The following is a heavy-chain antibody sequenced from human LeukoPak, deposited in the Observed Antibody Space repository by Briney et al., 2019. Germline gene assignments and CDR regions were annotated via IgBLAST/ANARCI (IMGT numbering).Heavy chain of an antibody. V-gene: IGHV1-69*04. CDR1: GGTFSSYA. CDR2: IIPILGIA. CDR3: ARVARGSYGNAFDI. J-gene: IGHJ3*02. D-gene: IGHD1-26*01. Sequence: ASVKVSCKASGGTFSSYAISWVRQAPGQGLEWMGRIIPILGIANYAQKFQGRATITADKSTSTAYMELSSLRSEDTAVYYCARVARGSYGNAFDIWGQGTMVTVSS.